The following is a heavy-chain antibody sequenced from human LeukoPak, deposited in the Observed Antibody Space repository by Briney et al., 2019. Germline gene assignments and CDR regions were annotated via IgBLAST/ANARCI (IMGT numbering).Heavy chain of an antibody. D-gene: IGHD6-19*01. CDR1: GGSISSYY. CDR2: IYYSGST. CDR3: ARDLYNSKDYYYYYMDV. J-gene: IGHJ6*03. Sequence: SSETLSLTCTVSGGSISSYYWSWIRQPPGKGLEWIGYIYYSGSTYYNPSLKSRVTISVDRSKNQFSLKLSSVTAADTAVYYCARDLYNSKDYYYYYMDVWGKGTTVTVSS. V-gene: IGHV4-59*12.